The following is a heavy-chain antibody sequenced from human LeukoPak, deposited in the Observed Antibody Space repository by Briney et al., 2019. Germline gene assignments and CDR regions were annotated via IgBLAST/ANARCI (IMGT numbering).Heavy chain of an antibody. CDR3: ARNLYGDYAVDY. V-gene: IGHV3-74*01. CDR2: IYSDGSYT. CDR1: GFTFSSFW. Sequence: GGSLRLSCAASGFTFSSFWMHWVRQAPGKGLVWVSRIYSDGSYTSYADSVKGRFTISRDNAKNTLYLQMNSLRAEDTAAYYCARNLYGDYAVDYWGQGTLVTVSS. J-gene: IGHJ4*02. D-gene: IGHD4-17*01.